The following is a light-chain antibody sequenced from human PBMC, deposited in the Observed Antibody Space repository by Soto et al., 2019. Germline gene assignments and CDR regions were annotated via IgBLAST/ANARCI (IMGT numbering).Light chain of an antibody. Sequence: EIVLIQSPATLSLSPGERATLSCMASQSVGSYLAWYQHKPGQAPSLLISDSSNSATVIPARFSGSRSETEYTLTISSLQEEEASVDYYQQRSNRPSLTFGGGTKVDIK. J-gene: IGKJ4*01. CDR3: QQRSNRPSLT. V-gene: IGKV3-11*01. CDR2: DSS. CDR1: QSVGSY.